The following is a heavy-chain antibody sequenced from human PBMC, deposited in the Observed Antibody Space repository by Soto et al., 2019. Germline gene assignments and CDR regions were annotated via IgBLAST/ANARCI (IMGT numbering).Heavy chain of an antibody. D-gene: IGHD6-19*01. CDR2: IYPGDSDT. CDR1: GYSFTSYW. V-gene: IGHV5-51*01. Sequence: GESLKISCKGSGYSFTSYWIGWVRQMPGKGLEWMGIIYPGDSDTRYGPSFQGQVTISADKSISTAYLQWSSLKASDTAMYYCARRGIAVAGRAYYYYGMDVWGQGTTVTVSS. CDR3: ARRGIAVAGRAYYYYGMDV. J-gene: IGHJ6*02.